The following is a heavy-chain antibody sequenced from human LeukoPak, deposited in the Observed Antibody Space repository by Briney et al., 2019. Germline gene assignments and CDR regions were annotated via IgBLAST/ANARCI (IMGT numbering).Heavy chain of an antibody. CDR1: GGSITNTNY. V-gene: IGHV4-4*02. CDR3: AREGGPYRPLDY. Sequence: KPSETLSLTCGVSGGSITNTNYWTWVRQPPGKGLEWIGEVNLQGSTNYNPSLMGRAAISVDTSENHISLQLTSVTAADTAVYYCAREGGPYRPLDYSGQGTLVTVSS. CDR2: VNLQGST. J-gene: IGHJ4*02.